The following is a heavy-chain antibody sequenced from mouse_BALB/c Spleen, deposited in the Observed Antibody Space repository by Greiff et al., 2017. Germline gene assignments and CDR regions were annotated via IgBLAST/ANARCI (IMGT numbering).Heavy chain of an antibody. CDR2: IDPANGNT. J-gene: IGHJ3*01. Sequence: EVQLQQSGAELVKPGASVKLSCTASGFNIKDTYMHWVKQRPEQGLEWIGRIDPANGNTKYDPKFQGKATITADTSSNTAYLQLSSLTSEDTAVYYGARGDYYGSSPFAYWGQGTLVTVSA. D-gene: IGHD1-1*01. CDR1: GFNIKDTY. CDR3: ARGDYYGSSPFAY. V-gene: IGHV14-3*02.